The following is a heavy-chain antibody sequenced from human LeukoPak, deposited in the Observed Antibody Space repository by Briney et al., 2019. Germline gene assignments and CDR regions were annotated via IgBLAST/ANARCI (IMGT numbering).Heavy chain of an antibody. Sequence: ASVKVSCKASGYTFTGYYMHWVRQAPGQGLEWMRRINPNSGGTNYAQKFQGRVTMTRDTSISTAYMELSRLRSDDTAVYYCAREAGFGVVNVDYWGQGTLVTVSS. J-gene: IGHJ4*02. CDR3: AREAGFGVVNVDY. CDR2: INPNSGGT. CDR1: GYTFTGYY. D-gene: IGHD3-3*01. V-gene: IGHV1-2*06.